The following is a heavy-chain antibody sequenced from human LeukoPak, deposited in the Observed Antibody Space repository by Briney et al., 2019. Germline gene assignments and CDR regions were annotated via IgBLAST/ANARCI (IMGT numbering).Heavy chain of an antibody. V-gene: IGHV3-30-3*01. CDR2: ISYDGSNK. CDR1: GFTFSSYA. CDR3: ARDCIIAARRGNRFDP. D-gene: IGHD6-6*01. J-gene: IGHJ5*02. Sequence: GGSLRLSCAASGFTFSSYAMHWVRQAPGKGLEWVAVISYDGSNKYCADSVKGRFTISRDNSKNTLYLQMNSLRAEDTAVYYCARDCIIAARRGNRFDPWDQGTLVTVSS.